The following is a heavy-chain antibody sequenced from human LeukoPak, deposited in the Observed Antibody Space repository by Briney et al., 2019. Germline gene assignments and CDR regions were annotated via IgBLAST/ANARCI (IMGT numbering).Heavy chain of an antibody. D-gene: IGHD2-15*01. CDR2: IKQDGSEK. Sequence: GGSLRLSCAASGFTFSTSWMSWVRQAPGKGLEWVANIKQDGSEKYYVDSVKGRFTISRDNAKNSLYLQMNSLRAEDTAVYYCARDPRYCSGGSCYSNYWGQGTLVTVSS. J-gene: IGHJ4*02. CDR3: ARDPRYCSGGSCYSNY. CDR1: GFTFSTSW. V-gene: IGHV3-7*01.